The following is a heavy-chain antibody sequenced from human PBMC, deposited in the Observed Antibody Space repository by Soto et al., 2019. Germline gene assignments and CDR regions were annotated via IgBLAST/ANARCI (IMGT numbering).Heavy chain of an antibody. Sequence: SETLSLTCTVSGGSISSSSYYWGWIRQPPGKGLEWIGSIYYSGSTYYNPSLKSRVTISVDTSKNQFSLKLSSVTAADTAVYYCAGGGLDYVHYYYGMDVWGQGTTVTVSS. CDR2: IYYSGST. CDR1: GGSISSSSYY. D-gene: IGHD3-10*02. J-gene: IGHJ6*02. CDR3: AGGGLDYVHYYYGMDV. V-gene: IGHV4-39*01.